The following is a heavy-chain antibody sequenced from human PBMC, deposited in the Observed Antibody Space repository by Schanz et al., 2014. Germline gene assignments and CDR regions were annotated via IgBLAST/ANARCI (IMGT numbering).Heavy chain of an antibody. Sequence: QVQLQQWGAGLLKPSETLSLTCAVYGGSFSGYYWSWIRQPPGKGLEWIGEINHSGSTNYNPSLKSRVTISVNTSKNHFSLKLRSVTAADTAVYYCARARGSNRGPRKYYFDYWGQGTLVTVSS. J-gene: IGHJ4*02. V-gene: IGHV4-34*01. CDR2: INHSGST. CDR1: GGSFSGYY. CDR3: ARARGSNRGPRKYYFDY.